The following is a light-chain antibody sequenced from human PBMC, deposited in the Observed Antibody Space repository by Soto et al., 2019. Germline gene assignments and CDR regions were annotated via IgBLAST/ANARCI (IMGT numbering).Light chain of an antibody. CDR3: QQANGFPHS. J-gene: IGKJ4*01. Sequence: DIQMTQSPSSVSASVGDRVTITCRASQGISSWLAWYQQKPGRAPKLLIYGASTLRSGVPSRFSGSGSGTDFTLTINILQPEDIATYYCQQANGFPHSFGGGTKVEIK. V-gene: IGKV1D-12*01. CDR1: QGISSW. CDR2: GAS.